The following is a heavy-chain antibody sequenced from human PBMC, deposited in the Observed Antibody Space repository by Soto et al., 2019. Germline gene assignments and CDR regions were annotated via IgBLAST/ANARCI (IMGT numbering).Heavy chain of an antibody. CDR3: ARVPDR. V-gene: IGHV4-59*12. J-gene: IGHJ5*02. D-gene: IGHD2-2*01. CDR2: IYHSGSI. Sequence: SETLSLTCTVSGGSISSYYWSWIRQPPGKGLEGIGYIYHSGSIYYNPSLKSRVTISVDRSKNQFSLKLSSVTAADTAVYYCARVPDRWGQGTLVTVS. CDR1: GGSISSYY.